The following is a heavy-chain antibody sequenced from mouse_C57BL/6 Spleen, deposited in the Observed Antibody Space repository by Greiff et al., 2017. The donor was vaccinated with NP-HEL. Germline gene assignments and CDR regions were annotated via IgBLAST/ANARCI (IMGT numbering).Heavy chain of an antibody. D-gene: IGHD2-5*01. CDR2: ISDGGSYT. CDR1: GFTFSSYA. V-gene: IGHV5-4*01. CDR3: ARERREDYSNSYWYFDV. J-gene: IGHJ1*03. Sequence: EVKLMESGGGLVKPGGSLKLSCAASGFTFSSYAMSWVRQTPEKRLEWVATISDGGSYTYYPANVKGRFTISRDNAKNNLYLQMSHLKSEDTAMYYCARERREDYSNSYWYFDVWGTGTTVTVSS.